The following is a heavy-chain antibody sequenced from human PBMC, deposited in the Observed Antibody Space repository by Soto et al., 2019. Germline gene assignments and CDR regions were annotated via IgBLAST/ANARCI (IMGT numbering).Heavy chain of an antibody. CDR3: ARHYYGSGSYYKELDY. D-gene: IGHD3-10*01. CDR1: GGTFSSYA. J-gene: IGHJ4*02. V-gene: IGHV1-69*13. Sequence: ASVKVSCKASGGTFSSYAISWVRQAPGQGLEWMGGIIPIFGTANYAQKFQGRVTSTADESTSTAYMELSSLRSEDTAVYYCARHYYGSGSYYKELDYWGQGTLVTVSS. CDR2: IIPIFGTA.